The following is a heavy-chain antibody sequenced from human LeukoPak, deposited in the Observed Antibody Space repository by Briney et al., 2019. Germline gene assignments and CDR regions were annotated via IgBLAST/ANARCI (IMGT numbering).Heavy chain of an antibody. CDR3: AREVGWFGEFNYYYMDV. CDR1: GYTFTSYG. J-gene: IGHJ6*03. Sequence: ASVKASCKASGYTFTSYGISWVRQAPGQGLEWMGWISAYNGNTNYAQKLQGRVTMTTDTSTSTAYMELRSLRSDDTAVYYCAREVGWFGEFNYYYMDVWGKGTTVTVSS. D-gene: IGHD3-10*01. CDR2: ISAYNGNT. V-gene: IGHV1-18*01.